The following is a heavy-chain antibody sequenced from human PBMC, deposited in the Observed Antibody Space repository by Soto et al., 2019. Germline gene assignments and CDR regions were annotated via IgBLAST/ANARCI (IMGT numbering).Heavy chain of an antibody. CDR2: IYPDDSDT. CDR3: ARENEGFDI. Sequence: GESLKISCKASRYSFRSYWIGWVRQMPGRGLGWMGSIYPDDSDTRYTPSFRGQVTISADKSLSIAYLQWNSLRASDTAIYYCARENEGFDIWGQGTMVTVSS. V-gene: IGHV5-51*01. CDR1: RYSFRSYW. J-gene: IGHJ3*02.